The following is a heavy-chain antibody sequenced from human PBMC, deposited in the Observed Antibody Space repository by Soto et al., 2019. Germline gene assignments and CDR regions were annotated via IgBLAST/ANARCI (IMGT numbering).Heavy chain of an antibody. D-gene: IGHD2-21*01. CDR1: GGSFSSYS. J-gene: IGHJ4*02. Sequence: SEPLSLTCAVYGGSFSSYSWTWIRQPPGQGLEWIGEIKDRGTTNYNPSLKSRVTISVDTSKNQVSLKLRSVTAADTAVYYCARGARPVTQIVVKAEPSEYVEYWGKGNVV. CDR3: ARGARPVTQIVVKAEPSEYVEY. CDR2: IKDRGTT. V-gene: IGHV4-34*01.